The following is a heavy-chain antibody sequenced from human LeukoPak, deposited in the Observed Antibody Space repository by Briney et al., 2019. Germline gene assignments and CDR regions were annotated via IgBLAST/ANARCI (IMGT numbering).Heavy chain of an antibody. V-gene: IGHV4-59*01. J-gene: IGHJ4*02. CDR2: IYYSGST. CDR3: ARMDISSYYFDY. CDR1: GGSISSYY. Sequence: SETLSLTCTVSGGSISSYYWSWIRQPPGKGLEWIGYIYYSGSTNYNPSLKSRVTISVDTSKTQFSLKLSSVTAADTAVYYCARMDISSYYFDYWGQGTLVTVSS. D-gene: IGHD2-2*03.